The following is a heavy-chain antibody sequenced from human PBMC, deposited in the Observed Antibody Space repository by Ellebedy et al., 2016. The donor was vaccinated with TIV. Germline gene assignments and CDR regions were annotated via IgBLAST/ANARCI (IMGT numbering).Heavy chain of an antibody. CDR1: GFAFDDFT. J-gene: IGHJ5*01. CDR2: IRHDGGDK. D-gene: IGHD6-25*01. CDR3: AKGLRIAAPNCLDS. V-gene: IGHV3-30*02. Sequence: PGGSLRLSCAASGFAFDDFTMHWVRQAPGKGPEWLTSIRHDGGDKYFADSMKGRFTISRDNSKSTLYLHMSSLRPDDTALYYCAKGLRIAAPNCLDSWGQGTLVTVSS.